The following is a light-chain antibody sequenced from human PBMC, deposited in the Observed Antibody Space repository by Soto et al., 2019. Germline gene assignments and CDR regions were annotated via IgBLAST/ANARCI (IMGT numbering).Light chain of an antibody. V-gene: IGLV1-40*01. Sequence: QLVLTQPPSVSGAPGQRVTISCTGSSSNIGAGFDVHWYQQLPGTAPKLLIYGNVDRPSGVPDRFSGSKSGTSASLAITGLQAEDEADYYCKSYDSSLSGYVFGTGTKLTVL. CDR3: KSYDSSLSGYV. CDR1: SSNIGAGFD. J-gene: IGLJ1*01. CDR2: GNV.